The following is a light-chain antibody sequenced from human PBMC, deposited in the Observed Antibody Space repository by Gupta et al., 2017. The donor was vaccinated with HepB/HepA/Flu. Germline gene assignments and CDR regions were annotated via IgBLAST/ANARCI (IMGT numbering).Light chain of an antibody. V-gene: IGKV3-11*01. CDR3: QQRSNWPLT. CDR1: QSVSSY. J-gene: IGKJ4*01. Sequence: EIVLTQSPVTLSLSPGERATLSCRASQSVSSYLAWYQQKPGQAPRLLIYDASNRATGIPARFSGSGSGTEFTLTISSREPEDFAVYYCQQRSNWPLTFGGGTKVEIK. CDR2: DAS.